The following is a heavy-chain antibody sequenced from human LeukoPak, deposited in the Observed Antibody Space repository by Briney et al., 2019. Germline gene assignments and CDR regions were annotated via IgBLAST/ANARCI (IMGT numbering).Heavy chain of an antibody. CDR3: ARGLIVTTVVHVF. J-gene: IGHJ4*02. D-gene: IGHD4-23*01. V-gene: IGHV3-30-3*01. CDR1: GFTFSSYA. CDR2: ISYDGSNK. Sequence: GGSLRLSCAASGFTFSSYAMHWVRQAPGKGLEWVAVISYDGSNKYYADSVKGRFTISRDNAKNTVYLQMNSLRAEDTAVYYCARGLIVTTVVHVFWGQGTLVTVSS.